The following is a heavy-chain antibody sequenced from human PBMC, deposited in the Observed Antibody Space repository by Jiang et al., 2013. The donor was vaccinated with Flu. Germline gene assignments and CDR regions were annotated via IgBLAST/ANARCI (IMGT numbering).Heavy chain of an antibody. V-gene: IGHV3-33*01. D-gene: IGHD2-15*01. J-gene: IGHJ4*02. Sequence: RSLRLSCSASGFTFHNYGMHWVRQAPGKGLDWVAVVFYDGNKKYYGDSVRGRFTISRDNSKNTVYLQMNNLRADDTAVYYCARDSVRPTPRLDYWGQGTLVTVSS. CDR1: GFTFHNYG. CDR3: ARDSVRPTPRLDY. CDR2: VFYDGNKK.